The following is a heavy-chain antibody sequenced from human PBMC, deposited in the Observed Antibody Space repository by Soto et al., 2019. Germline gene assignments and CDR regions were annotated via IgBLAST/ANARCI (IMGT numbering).Heavy chain of an antibody. Sequence: PGGSLRLSCAAIGFSLRSDWMAWVRQIPGKGLEFVANIKEDGSVKNYVDSAKGRFSISRDNDKNSLYLQMNSLRAEDTAVYYCGTDRWGGAFDMWGQGTTVTVSS. CDR2: IKEDGSVK. D-gene: IGHD3-10*01. J-gene: IGHJ3*02. CDR1: GFSLRSDW. CDR3: GTDRWGGAFDM. V-gene: IGHV3-7*01.